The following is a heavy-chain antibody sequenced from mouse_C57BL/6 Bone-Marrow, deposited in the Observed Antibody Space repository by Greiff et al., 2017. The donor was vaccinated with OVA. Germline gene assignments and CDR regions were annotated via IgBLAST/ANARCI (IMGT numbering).Heavy chain of an antibody. V-gene: IGHV1-26*01. CDR2: INPNNGGT. CDR3: ASYYDYDGMGY. D-gene: IGHD2-4*01. J-gene: IGHJ2*01. Sequence: EVQLQQSGPELVKPGASVKISCKASGYTFTDYYMNWVKQSHGKSLEWIGDINPNNGGTSYNQKFKGKATLTVDKSSSTAYMELRSLTSEDSAVYFCASYYDYDGMGYWGQGTTLTVSS. CDR1: GYTFTDYY.